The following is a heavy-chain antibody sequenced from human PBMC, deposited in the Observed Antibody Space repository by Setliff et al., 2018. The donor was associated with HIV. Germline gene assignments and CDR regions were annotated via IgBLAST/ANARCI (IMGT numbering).Heavy chain of an antibody. CDR2: IYWDDDK. CDR1: GASFSGRNQY. D-gene: IGHD1-20*01. Sequence: CTVSGASFSGRNQYWGWIRQPPGKALEWLALIYWDDDKRYNASLKSRLTITKDTSKNHVVLTMTNVDPDDTGTYYCAHRPYNSPNWFDPWGQGTLVTVSS. J-gene: IGHJ5*02. V-gene: IGHV2-5*02. CDR3: AHRPYNSPNWFDP.